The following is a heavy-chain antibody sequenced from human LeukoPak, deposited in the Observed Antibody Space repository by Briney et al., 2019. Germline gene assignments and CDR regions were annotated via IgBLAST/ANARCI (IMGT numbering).Heavy chain of an antibody. J-gene: IGHJ4*02. D-gene: IGHD6-6*01. Sequence: PGGSLRLSCAASGFTFSSNSMNWVRQAPGKGLEWVSYISSTGGTIYYADSMKGRFTISRDNAKNSLYLQMNSLRAEDTAVYYCARVPQLAPGFDYWGQGTLVTVSS. CDR1: GFTFSSNS. CDR3: ARVPQLAPGFDY. V-gene: IGHV3-48*04. CDR2: ISSTGGTI.